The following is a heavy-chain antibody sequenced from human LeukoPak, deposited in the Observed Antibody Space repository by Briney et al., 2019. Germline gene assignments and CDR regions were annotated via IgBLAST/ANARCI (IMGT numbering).Heavy chain of an antibody. J-gene: IGHJ5*02. Sequence: ASVKVSCKASGYTFTSYGISWVRQAPGQGPEWMGWISAYNGNTNYAQKLQGRVTMTTDTSTSTAYMELRSLRSDDTAVYYCARVMGGSGSYYNERNNWFDPWGQGTLVTVSS. CDR1: GYTFTSYG. V-gene: IGHV1-18*01. CDR3: ARVMGGSGSYYNERNNWFDP. CDR2: ISAYNGNT. D-gene: IGHD3-10*01.